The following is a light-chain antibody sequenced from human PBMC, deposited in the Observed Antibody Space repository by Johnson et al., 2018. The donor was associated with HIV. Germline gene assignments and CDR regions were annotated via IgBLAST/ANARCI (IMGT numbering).Light chain of an antibody. V-gene: IGLV1-51*01. CDR3: AAWDDSLNGSYV. Sequence: QSVLTQPPSVSAAPGQKVTISCSGSSSNIGNNYVSWYQHLPGTAPKLLIYDNNKRPSGIPDRFSGSKSGTSASLAISGLQAEDEADYYCAAWDDSLNGSYVFGTGTKVTVL. CDR1: SSNIGNNY. CDR2: DNN. J-gene: IGLJ1*01.